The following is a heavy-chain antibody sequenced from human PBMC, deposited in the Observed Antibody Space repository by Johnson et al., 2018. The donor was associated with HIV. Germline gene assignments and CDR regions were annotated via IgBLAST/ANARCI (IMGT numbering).Heavy chain of an antibody. V-gene: IGHV3-30*02. Sequence: QVQLVESGGGVVQPGGSLRLSCAASGFTFSSYSMHWVRQAPGKGLEWVAFIRYAGNNYDYADSVQGRFTISRDNSKNTLYVQMNSLRAEDTAVYYCARDRTTVVGNDAFDIWGQGTMVTVSS. D-gene: IGHD4-23*01. J-gene: IGHJ3*02. CDR2: IRYAGNNY. CDR3: ARDRTTVVGNDAFDI. CDR1: GFTFSSYS.